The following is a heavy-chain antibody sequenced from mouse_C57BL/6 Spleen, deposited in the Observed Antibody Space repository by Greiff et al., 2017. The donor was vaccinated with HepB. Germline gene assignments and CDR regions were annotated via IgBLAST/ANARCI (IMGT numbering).Heavy chain of an antibody. V-gene: IGHV5-9*01. CDR2: ISGGGGNT. CDR1: GFTFSSYT. J-gene: IGHJ4*01. CDR3: ARDGYQVSYYAMDY. Sequence: EVQLVESGGGLVKPGGSLKLSCAASGFTFSSYTMSWVRQTPEKRLEWVATISGGGGNTYYPDSVKGRFTISRDNAKNTLYLQMSSLRSEDTALYYCARDGYQVSYYAMDYWGQGTSVTVSS. D-gene: IGHD2-3*01.